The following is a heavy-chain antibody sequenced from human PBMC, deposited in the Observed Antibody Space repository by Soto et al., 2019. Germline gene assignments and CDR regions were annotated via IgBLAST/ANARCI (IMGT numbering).Heavy chain of an antibody. D-gene: IGHD5-18*01. Sequence: SETLSLTCAVYGVSFSGYYWSWIRQPPGKGLEWIGEINHSGSTNYNPSLKSRVTISVDTSKNQFSLKLSSATAADTAVYYCARGRAYSYGYNWFDPWGQGTLVTVSS. V-gene: IGHV4-34*01. J-gene: IGHJ5*02. CDR2: INHSGST. CDR1: GVSFSGYY. CDR3: ARGRAYSYGYNWFDP.